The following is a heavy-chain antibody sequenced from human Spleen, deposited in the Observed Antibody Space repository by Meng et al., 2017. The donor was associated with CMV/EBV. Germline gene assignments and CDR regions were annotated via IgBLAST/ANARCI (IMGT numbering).Heavy chain of an antibody. CDR1: GYSFTDFW. J-gene: IGHJ4*02. V-gene: IGHV5-51*01. CDR2: IYPRDSDT. CDR3: ARKGYCSSTSCFGFDY. Sequence: GESLKISCKTSGYSFTDFWIGWVRQMPGKGLEWMGIIYPRDSDTTYSPSFQGRVTISADKSISTAYLQWSSLKASDTAMYYCARKGYCSSTSCFGFDYWGQGTLVTVSS. D-gene: IGHD2-2*01.